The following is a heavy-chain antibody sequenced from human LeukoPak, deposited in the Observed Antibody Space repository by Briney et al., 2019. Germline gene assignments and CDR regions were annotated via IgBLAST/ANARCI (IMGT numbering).Heavy chain of an antibody. CDR2: IYYSGST. D-gene: IGHD6-13*01. CDR3: ARYPGPGIAAAENWFDP. CDR1: GGSISSSSYY. V-gene: IGHV4-39*01. J-gene: IGHJ5*02. Sequence: SETLSLTCTVSGGSISSSSYYWGWIRQPPGKGLGWIGSIYYSGSTYYNPSLKSRVTISVDTSKNQFSLKLSSVTAADTAVYYCARYPGPGIAAAENWFDPWGQGTLVTVSS.